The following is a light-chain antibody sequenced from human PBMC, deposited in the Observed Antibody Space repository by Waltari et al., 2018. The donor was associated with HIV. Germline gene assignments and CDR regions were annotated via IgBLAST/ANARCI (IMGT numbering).Light chain of an antibody. CDR1: GLDLGLSDF. J-gene: IGLJ2*01. CDR2: GVN. Sequence: QSVLTQPASMSGSPGQSITIPCTGSGLDLGLSDFVSWYKQLPNMAPQLIIFGVNRRPSGVNSRFSGSKSGDMASLTISGLQAEDEADYYCSSHTITRTLVFGGGTKLTVL. V-gene: IGLV2-14*03. CDR3: SSHTITRTLV.